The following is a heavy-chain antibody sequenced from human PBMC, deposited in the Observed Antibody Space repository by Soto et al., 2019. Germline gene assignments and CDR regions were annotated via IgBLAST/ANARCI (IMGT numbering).Heavy chain of an antibody. J-gene: IGHJ6*02. V-gene: IGHV3-64D*06. CDR2: LSSNGIGT. CDR3: VKDMGQAAVGIRYPYGLDV. Sequence: SGGSLRLSCSGSGFTVSSFGMHWVRQAPGKGLEHVSTLSSNGIGTYYADSVKGRFTFSRDTSKNTLYLQMSSLRTEGTAVYYCVKDMGQAAVGIRYPYGLDVWGLGTTVTVSS. D-gene: IGHD6-13*01. CDR1: GFTVSSFG.